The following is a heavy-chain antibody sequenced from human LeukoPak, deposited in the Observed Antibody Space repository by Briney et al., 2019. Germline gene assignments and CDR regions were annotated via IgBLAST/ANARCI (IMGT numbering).Heavy chain of an antibody. J-gene: IGHJ4*02. CDR1: GGSITSYY. CDR3: AGYDSSIPYYFDS. D-gene: IGHD3-22*01. CDR2: TYARGST. V-gene: IGHV4-4*07. Sequence: TSETLSLTCTVSGGSITSYYWSWIRQPAGKGLEWIGRTYARGSTSYNPSLKSRVTMSVDTSKNQFSLRLSSVTAADTAVYYCAGYDSSIPYYFDSWGQGTLVTVSS.